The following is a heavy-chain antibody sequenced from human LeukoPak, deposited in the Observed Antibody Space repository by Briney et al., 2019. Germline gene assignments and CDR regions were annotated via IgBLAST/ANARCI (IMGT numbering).Heavy chain of an antibody. CDR1: GFTFSSYW. CDR2: TKHDGSEK. Sequence: GGSLRLSCAASGFTFSSYWMSWVRQAPGKGLEWVANTKHDGSEKYHVDSVKGRFTISRDNAKNSLYLQMNSLRAEDTAVYYCARDTDTSSHYGCFDPWGQGTLVTVSS. CDR3: ARDTDTSSHYGCFDP. J-gene: IGHJ5*02. V-gene: IGHV3-7*01. D-gene: IGHD2-2*01.